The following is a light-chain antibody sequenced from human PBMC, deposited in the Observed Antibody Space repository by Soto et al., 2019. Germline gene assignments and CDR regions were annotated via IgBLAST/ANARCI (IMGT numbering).Light chain of an antibody. CDR1: SSDVGGYNY. V-gene: IGLV2-14*01. CDR3: SSYTSSSTYVV. CDR2: DVS. J-gene: IGLJ2*01. Sequence: QSALTQPASVSGSPGQSITISCTGTSSDVGGYNYVSWYQQHPGKAPKVMIYDVSNRPSGVSNRFSGSKSGNTASLTISGLQAEDEADYYCSSYTSSSTYVVFGGGTKPTVL.